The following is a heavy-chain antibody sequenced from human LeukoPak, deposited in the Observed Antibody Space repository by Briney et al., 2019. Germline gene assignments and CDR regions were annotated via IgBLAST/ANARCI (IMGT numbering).Heavy chain of an antibody. CDR2: IYYSGST. V-gene: IGHV4-61*01. Sequence: SETLSLTCTVSGGSISSGSYYWSWIRQPPGKGLEWIGYIYYSGSTNYNPSLKSRVTISVDTSKNQFSLKLSSVTAADTAVYYCARAAAAGLDYWGQGTLVTVSS. CDR3: ARAAAAGLDY. D-gene: IGHD6-13*01. CDR1: GGSISSGSYY. J-gene: IGHJ4*02.